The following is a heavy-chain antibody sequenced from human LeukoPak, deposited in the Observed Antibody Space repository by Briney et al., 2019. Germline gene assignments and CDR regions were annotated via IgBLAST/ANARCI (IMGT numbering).Heavy chain of an antibody. Sequence: SETLSLTCSVSGGSINSGDHYWSWIRQPPGKGLEWIGYIYYSGSTYYNPSLKSRVTISVDTSKNQFSLKLSSVTAADTAVYYCARGDPGDYYDSSGYPWAFDIWGQGTMVTVSS. V-gene: IGHV4-30-4*08. CDR1: GGSINSGDHY. D-gene: IGHD3-22*01. J-gene: IGHJ3*02. CDR2: IYYSGST. CDR3: ARGDPGDYYDSSGYPWAFDI.